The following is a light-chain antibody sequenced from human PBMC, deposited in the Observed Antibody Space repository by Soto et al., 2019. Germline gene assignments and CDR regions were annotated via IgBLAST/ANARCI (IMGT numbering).Light chain of an antibody. CDR3: EQSFTTPPT. Sequence: GDRVTITCRASQNSNKHLNWYQQKPGRAPNLLIYAASTLQSGVPSRLSGSGSGTDFTLTISSLQPEDFATYYCEQSFTTPPTFGQGTKVDIK. V-gene: IGKV1-39*01. J-gene: IGKJ2*01. CDR2: AAS. CDR1: QNSNKH.